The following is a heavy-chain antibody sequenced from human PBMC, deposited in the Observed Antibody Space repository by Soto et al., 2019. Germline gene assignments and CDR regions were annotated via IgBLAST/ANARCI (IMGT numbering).Heavy chain of an antibody. CDR1: GFTFTSSA. CDR2: IVVGSGNT. Sequence: GASVKVSCKASGFTFTSSAVQWVRQARGQRLEWIGWIVVGSGNTNYAQKFQERVTITRDMSTSTAYMELSSLRSEDTAVYYCAADWLQLWSQVYWGQGTLVTVSS. CDR3: AADWLQLWSQVY. V-gene: IGHV1-58*01. J-gene: IGHJ4*02. D-gene: IGHD5-18*01.